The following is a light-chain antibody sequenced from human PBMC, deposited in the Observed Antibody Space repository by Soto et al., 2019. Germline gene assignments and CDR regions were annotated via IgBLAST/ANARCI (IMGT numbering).Light chain of an antibody. CDR3: LLVYNGHVV. CDR2: DTY. V-gene: IGLV7-46*01. CDR1: TGAVTSGHY. J-gene: IGLJ2*01. Sequence: QAVVTQEPSLTVSPGGTVTLTCGSSTGAVTSGHYSYWFQHKPGQVPRTLIYDTYNRHSWTPARFSVSLLGGKTALTLSGAQPEDEADYYCLLVYNGHVVFGGGTQLTVL.